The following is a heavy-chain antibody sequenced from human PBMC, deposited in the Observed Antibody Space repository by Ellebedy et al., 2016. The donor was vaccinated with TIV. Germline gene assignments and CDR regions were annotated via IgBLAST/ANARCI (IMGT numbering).Heavy chain of an antibody. CDR2: IYYSGST. CDR1: GDSVSSGSHF. V-gene: IGHV4-61*01. D-gene: IGHD3-10*01. Sequence: MPGGSLRLSCTVSGDSVSSGSHFWSWIRQPPGKGLEWIGYIYYSGSTNYNPSLKSRVTISVDTSKNQFSLILSSVTAADTAVYYCARDRGIWYFDLWGRGTLVTVSS. J-gene: IGHJ2*01. CDR3: ARDRGIWYFDL.